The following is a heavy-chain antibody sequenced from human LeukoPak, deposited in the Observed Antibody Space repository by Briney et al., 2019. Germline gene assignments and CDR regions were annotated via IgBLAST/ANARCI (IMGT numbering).Heavy chain of an antibody. Sequence: NSSETLSLTCTVSGGSISSYYWSWIRQPPGKGLEWIGYIYTSGSTNYNPSLKSRVTISVDTSKNQFSLKLSSVTAADTAVYYRARHGVTIADYWGQGTLVTVSS. CDR3: ARHGVTIADY. CDR2: IYTSGST. V-gene: IGHV4-4*09. D-gene: IGHD3-10*01. J-gene: IGHJ4*02. CDR1: GGSISSYY.